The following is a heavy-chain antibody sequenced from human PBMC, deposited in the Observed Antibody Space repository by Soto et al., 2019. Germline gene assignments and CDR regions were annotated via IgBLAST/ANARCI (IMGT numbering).Heavy chain of an antibody. Sequence: SETLSLTCTVSGGSISSSSYYWGWIRQPPGKGLEWIGSIYYSGSTYYNPSLKSRVTISVDTSKNQFSLKLSSVTAADTAVYYCARSPIMITFGGVIAAHFDYWGQGTLVTVSS. CDR2: IYYSGST. CDR1: GGSISSSSYY. J-gene: IGHJ4*02. D-gene: IGHD3-16*02. V-gene: IGHV4-39*01. CDR3: ARSPIMITFGGVIAAHFDY.